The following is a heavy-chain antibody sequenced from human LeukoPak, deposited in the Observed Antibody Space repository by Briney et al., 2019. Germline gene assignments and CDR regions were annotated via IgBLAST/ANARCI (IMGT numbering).Heavy chain of an antibody. V-gene: IGHV4-38-2*01. Sequence: SETLSLSCAVSGFSLSSGYYWGWIRQPPEKGLEWIGNIYHSGSTYYNPSLKSRLTISVDTSKNHFSLKLNSVTAADTAVYYCARSGLGSGYYYLDVWGQGTTVTVSS. CDR3: ARSGLGSGYYYLDV. D-gene: IGHD2-15*01. J-gene: IGHJ6*02. CDR1: GFSLSSGYY. CDR2: IYHSGST.